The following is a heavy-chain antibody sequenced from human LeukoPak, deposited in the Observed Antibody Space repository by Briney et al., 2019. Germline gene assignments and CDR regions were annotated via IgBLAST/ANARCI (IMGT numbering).Heavy chain of an antibody. CDR2: INPNSGGT. D-gene: IGHD2-2*01. Sequence: ASVKVSCKASGYTFTGYYMHWVRQAPGQGREWMGWINPNSGGTNYAQKFQGRVTMTRDTSISTAYMELSRLRSDDTAVYYCARAYSDCSSTSCYPNYYYYYYMDVWGKETTVTVSS. J-gene: IGHJ6*03. V-gene: IGHV1-2*02. CDR1: GYTFTGYY. CDR3: ARAYSDCSSTSCYPNYYYYYYMDV.